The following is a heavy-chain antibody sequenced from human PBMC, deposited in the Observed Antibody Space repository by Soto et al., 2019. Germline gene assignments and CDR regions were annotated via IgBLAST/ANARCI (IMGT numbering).Heavy chain of an antibody. CDR1: GGTFSSYA. D-gene: IGHD3-3*01. V-gene: IGHV1-69*13. Sequence: GASVKVSCKASGGTFSSYAISGVRQAPGRGLEWMGGIIPIFGTANYAQKFQGRVTITADESTSTAYMELSSLRSEDTAVYYCARVPLWRFLECHYVMDVWGQGTTVTVSS. CDR3: ARVPLWRFLECHYVMDV. CDR2: IIPIFGTA. J-gene: IGHJ6*02.